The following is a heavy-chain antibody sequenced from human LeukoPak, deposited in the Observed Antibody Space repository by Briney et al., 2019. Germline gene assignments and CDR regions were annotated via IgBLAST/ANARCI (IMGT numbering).Heavy chain of an antibody. CDR2: ISGSGGST. J-gene: IGHJ4*02. CDR1: GFTFSSYA. D-gene: IGHD2-15*01. Sequence: GGSLRLSCSASGFTFSSYAMSCVRQAPGKGLEWVSAISGSGGSTYYADSVKGRFTISRDNSKSTLYLQMNSLRAEDTAVYYCAKDYGALGYCSGGSCSWSTPPGGQETLVTVSS. CDR3: AKDYGALGYCSGGSCSWSTPP. V-gene: IGHV3-23*01.